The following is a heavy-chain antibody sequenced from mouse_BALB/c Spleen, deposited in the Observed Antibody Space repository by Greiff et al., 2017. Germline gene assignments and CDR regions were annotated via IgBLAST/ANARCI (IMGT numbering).Heavy chain of an antibody. D-gene: IGHD2-1*01. CDR1: GYTFTDYW. V-gene: IGHV1-69*01. J-gene: IGHJ2*01. Sequence: VQLQQPGAELVMPGASVKMSCKASGYTFTDYWMHWVKQRPGQGLEWIGAIDTSDSYTSYNQKFKGKATLTVDESSSTAYMQLSSLTSEDSAVYYCARSEGNYNFDYWGQGTTLTVSS. CDR2: IDTSDSYT. CDR3: ARSEGNYNFDY.